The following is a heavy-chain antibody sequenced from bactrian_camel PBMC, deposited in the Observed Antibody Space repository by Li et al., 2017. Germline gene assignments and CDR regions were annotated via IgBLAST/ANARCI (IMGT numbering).Heavy chain of an antibody. CDR1: GSTSMYWW. V-gene: IGHV3S1*01. D-gene: IGHD6*01. J-gene: IGHJ4*01. CDR2: LKWDGSDT. CDR3: AKESSEGSWYADERAY. Sequence: VQLVESGGGLVRPGGSLRLSCSAGGSTSMYWWMGWVRQTPGKGLEWVSTLKWDGSDTYYAGFVKGRFTISRANAKNTLYLQLNSLKTEDTAMYYCAKESSEGSWYADERAYWGQGTQVTVS.